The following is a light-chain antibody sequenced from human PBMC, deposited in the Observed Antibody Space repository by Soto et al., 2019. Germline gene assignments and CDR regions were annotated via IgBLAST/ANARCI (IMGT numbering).Light chain of an antibody. CDR3: ASWDYSLSGVL. CDR1: SSNIGTND. Sequence: QSVLTQPPSASGTPGQRVTISCSGSSSNIGTNDAFWYQQLPGTAPKLLIYRSNPRPSGVPDRFSGSKSGTSASLALSGLRSEDEADYYCASWDYSLSGVLFGGGTKLTVL. V-gene: IGLV1-47*01. J-gene: IGLJ2*01. CDR2: RSN.